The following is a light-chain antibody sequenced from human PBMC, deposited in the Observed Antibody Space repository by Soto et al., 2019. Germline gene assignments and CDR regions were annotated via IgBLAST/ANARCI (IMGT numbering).Light chain of an antibody. V-gene: IGKV1-39*01. CDR2: DAS. CDR1: QSISTY. Sequence: DIQMTQSPSSLSASVGNRVTITCRASQSISTYLNWYQKKPGKAPNLLIYDASRLQSGVPSRFSGSGGGTDFTLSISSVQPEDSATYFCQQSYMDPITFGQGTRLEIK. J-gene: IGKJ5*01. CDR3: QQSYMDPIT.